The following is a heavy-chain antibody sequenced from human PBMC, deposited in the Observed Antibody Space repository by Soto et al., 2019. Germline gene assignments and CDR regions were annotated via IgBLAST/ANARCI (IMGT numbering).Heavy chain of an antibody. CDR3: AREDIVVVPAARNWYDP. CDR2: ISAYNGNT. D-gene: IGHD2-2*01. J-gene: IGHJ5*02. CDR1: GYTFTSYG. Sequence: ASVKVSCKASGYTFTSYGISWVRQAPGQGLEWMGWISAYNGNTNYAQKLQGRVTMTTDTSTSTAYMELRSLRSDDTAVYYCAREDIVVVPAARNWYDPWGQGSLCAVS. V-gene: IGHV1-18*01.